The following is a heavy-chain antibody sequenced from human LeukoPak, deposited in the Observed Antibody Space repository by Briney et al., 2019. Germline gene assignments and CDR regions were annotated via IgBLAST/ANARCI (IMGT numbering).Heavy chain of an antibody. CDR2: IYYSGST. CDR1: GGSISSYY. D-gene: IGHD6-19*01. Sequence: SETLSLTCTVSGGSISSYYWSWIRQPPGKGLEWIGYIYYSGSTNYNPSLKSRVTISVDTSKNQFSLKLSSVTAADTAVYYCARVSGYSSGWYSYWGQGTLVTVSS. J-gene: IGHJ4*02. CDR3: ARVSGYSSGWYSY. V-gene: IGHV4-59*08.